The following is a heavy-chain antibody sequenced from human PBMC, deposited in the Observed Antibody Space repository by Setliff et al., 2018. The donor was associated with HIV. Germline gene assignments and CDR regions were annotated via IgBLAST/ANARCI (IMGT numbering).Heavy chain of an antibody. CDR1: GGSFSGYY. CDR3: ARSKTFYDFWGGYYTHGAFKI. Sequence: SETLSLTCAVYGGSFSGYYWSWIRQPPGKGLEWIGSIFYSGITYYNPSLKSRVTISVDTSKNQFSLNLTSVTAADTAVYYCARSKTFYDFWGGYYTHGAFKIWGLGTMGTVS. J-gene: IGHJ3*02. D-gene: IGHD3-3*01. CDR2: IFYSGIT. V-gene: IGHV4-34*12.